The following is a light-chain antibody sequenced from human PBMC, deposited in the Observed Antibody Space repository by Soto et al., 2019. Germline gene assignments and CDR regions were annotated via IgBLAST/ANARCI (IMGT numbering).Light chain of an antibody. J-gene: IGKJ2*01. CDR1: RSFASSY. CDR2: AAA. Sequence: EIVLTQSPDTLSLSPGKRATLSCRASRSFASSYFAWYQQKPGQAPRLLTYAAASRATGVPDRFSGSGSGTDFTLTISRLGPEDAAVYYCQQYGSSPPYTFGQGTKLEIK. CDR3: QQYGSSPPYT. V-gene: IGKV3-20*01.